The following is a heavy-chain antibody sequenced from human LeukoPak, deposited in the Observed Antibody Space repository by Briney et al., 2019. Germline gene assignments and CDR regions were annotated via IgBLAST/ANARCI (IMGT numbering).Heavy chain of an antibody. V-gene: IGHV6-1*01. CDR3: ASSSYARDGHNWFDP. D-gene: IGHD5-24*01. J-gene: IGHJ5*02. Sequence: SQTLSLTCAISGDSVSSKSTAWNWIRQSPSRGLEWLGRTYYRSKWYNDYAVSVKSRISINPDTSKNQFSLQLNSVTPEDTAVYYCASSSYARDGHNWFDPWGQGTLVTVSS. CDR1: GDSVSSKSTA. CDR2: TYYRSKWYN.